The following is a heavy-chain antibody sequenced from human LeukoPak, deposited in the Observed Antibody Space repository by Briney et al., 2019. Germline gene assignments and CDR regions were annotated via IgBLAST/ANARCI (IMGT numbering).Heavy chain of an antibody. Sequence: SETLSFTCTVSGGSISSSPYYWGWIRQPPGKGLERIGSIYYSGTTHYSPSLESRVTISVDTSKNQFSLKLASVTAADTAIYYCAKGAGGFSYYNWFDPWGQGTLVTVSS. J-gene: IGHJ5*02. CDR1: GGSISSSPYY. CDR2: IYYSGTT. CDR3: AKGAGGFSYYNWFDP. V-gene: IGHV4-39*07. D-gene: IGHD5-18*01.